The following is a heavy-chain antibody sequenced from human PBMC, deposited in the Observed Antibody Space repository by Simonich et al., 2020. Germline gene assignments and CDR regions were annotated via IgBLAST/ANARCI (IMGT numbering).Heavy chain of an antibody. CDR2: INHRGST. J-gene: IGHJ3*02. D-gene: IGHD1-1*01. V-gene: IGHV4-34*01. Sequence: QVQLQQWGAGLLKPSETLSLTCAVYGGSFSGYYWSWIRQPPGKGLGGIGEINHRGSTNDNPSLKTRVTISVDTSKNQFSLKLSSVTAADTAVYYCARGKGWKNAFDIWGQGTMVTVSS. CDR1: GGSFSGYY. CDR3: ARGKGWKNAFDI.